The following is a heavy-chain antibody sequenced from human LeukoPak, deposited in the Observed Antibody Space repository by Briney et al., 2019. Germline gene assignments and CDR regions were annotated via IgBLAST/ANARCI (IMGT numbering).Heavy chain of an antibody. D-gene: IGHD3-10*01. CDR3: ARLRFTMVRGVPDAFDI. CDR2: IYPGDSDT. J-gene: IGHJ3*02. V-gene: IGHV5-51*01. Sequence: GESLKISCKGSGYSFTSYWIAWVRQMPGKGLEWMGIIYPGDSDTRYSPSFQGQVTISADKFISTAYLQWSSLKASDTAMYYCARLRFTMVRGVPDAFDIWGQGTMVTVSS. CDR1: GYSFTSYW.